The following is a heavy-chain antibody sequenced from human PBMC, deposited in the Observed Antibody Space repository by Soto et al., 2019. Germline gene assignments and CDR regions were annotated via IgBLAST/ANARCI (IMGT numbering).Heavy chain of an antibody. J-gene: IGHJ4*02. CDR2: ISGSGGST. CDR1: GFTFSSYA. V-gene: IGHV3-23*01. CDR3: AKVGAARLIWADY. Sequence: PGGSLRLSCAASGFTFSSYAMSWVRQAPGKGLEWVSAISGSGGSTYYAASVKGRFTISRDNSKNTLYLQMNSLRAEDTAVYYCAKVGAARLIWADYWGQGTLVTVSS. D-gene: IGHD6-6*01.